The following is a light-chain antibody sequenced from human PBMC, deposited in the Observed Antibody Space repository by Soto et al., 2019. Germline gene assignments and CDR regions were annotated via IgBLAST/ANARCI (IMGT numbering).Light chain of an antibody. CDR2: GAS. J-gene: IGKJ1*01. CDR1: QSVPNNY. V-gene: IGKV3-20*01. CDR3: QQYGSSTT. Sequence: EIVLTQSPGTLPLSPGERATLSCRASQSVPNNYLAWYQQKSGQAPRRLIFGASFRASGVPDRFSGSGSGTDFTLTISRLEPEDFAVYHCQQYGSSTTFGQGTKVEIK.